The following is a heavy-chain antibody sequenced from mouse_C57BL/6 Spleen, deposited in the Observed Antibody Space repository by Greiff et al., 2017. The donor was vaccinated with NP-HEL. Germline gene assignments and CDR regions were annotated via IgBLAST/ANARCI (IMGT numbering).Heavy chain of an antibody. CDR3: ARDLDGYSWYFDV. V-gene: IGHV5-16*01. CDR1: GFTFSDYY. Sequence: EVKLMESEGGLVQPGSSMKLSCTASGFTFSDYYMAWVRQVPEKGLEWVANINYDGSSTYYLDSLKSRFIISRDNAKNILYLQMSSLKSEDTATYYCARDLDGYSWYFDVWGTGTTVTVSS. J-gene: IGHJ1*03. D-gene: IGHD2-3*01. CDR2: INYDGSST.